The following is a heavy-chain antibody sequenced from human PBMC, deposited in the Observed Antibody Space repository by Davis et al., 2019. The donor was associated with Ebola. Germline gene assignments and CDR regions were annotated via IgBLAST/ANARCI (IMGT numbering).Heavy chain of an antibody. CDR1: GGSFSGYY. Sequence: PGGSLRLSCAVYGGSFSGYYWSWIRQPPGKGLEWIGEINHSGSTNYNPSLKSRVTISVDTSKNQFSLKLSSVTAADTAVYYCARAKSSIAARVNGRSFDYWGQGTLVTVSS. J-gene: IGHJ4*02. V-gene: IGHV4-34*01. CDR3: ARAKSSIAARVNGRSFDY. D-gene: IGHD6-6*01. CDR2: INHSGST.